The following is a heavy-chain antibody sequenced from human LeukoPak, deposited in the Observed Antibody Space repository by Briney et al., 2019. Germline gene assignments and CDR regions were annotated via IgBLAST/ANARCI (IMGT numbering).Heavy chain of an antibody. V-gene: IGHV4-34*01. CDR3: ARWGMGFDY. CDR1: GGSFSGYY. Sequence: SETLSLTCAVYGGSFSGYYWSWIRQPPGKGLEWIGEINHSGSTNYNPSLKSRVTISVDTSKNQFSLKLSSVTAADTAVYYCARWGMGFDYWGQGTLVTVSS. D-gene: IGHD2-8*01. CDR2: INHSGST. J-gene: IGHJ4*02.